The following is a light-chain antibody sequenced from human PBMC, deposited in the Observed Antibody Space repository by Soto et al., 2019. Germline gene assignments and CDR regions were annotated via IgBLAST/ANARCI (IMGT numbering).Light chain of an antibody. CDR1: SSDIGGYNY. CDR3: SSFAGSNNFVV. J-gene: IGLJ2*01. Sequence: QSALTQPPSASGSPGQSVTISCTGTSSDIGGYNYVSWYQQHPGKAPKLMVYEVSKRPSGVPDRFSGSKSGNTASLTDSGLQAEGEADYYSSSFAGSNNFVVFGGGTKFTVL. CDR2: EVS. V-gene: IGLV2-8*01.